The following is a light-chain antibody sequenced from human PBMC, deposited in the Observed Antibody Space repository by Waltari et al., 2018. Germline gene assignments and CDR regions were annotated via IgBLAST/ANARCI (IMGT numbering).Light chain of an antibody. Sequence: DIVMTKSPDSLAVSLGERATVNGKSRQRLFYISNNTIFLSWYQHVPGRPPKLLLSCASTRASGVPDRFSGSGSGTDFTLTISSLQAEDVATYYCQQYYSSPWTFGQGTRVDIK. J-gene: IGKJ1*01. CDR3: QQYYSSPWT. CDR1: QRLFYISNNTIF. V-gene: IGKV4-1*01. CDR2: CAS.